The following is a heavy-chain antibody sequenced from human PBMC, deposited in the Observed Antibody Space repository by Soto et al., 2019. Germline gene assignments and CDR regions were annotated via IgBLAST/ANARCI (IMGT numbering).Heavy chain of an antibody. CDR1: ECTFDLFT. CDR2: ISGDRNTQ. CDR3: ARVTVPADRYDSLRS. J-gene: IGHJ5*02. Sequence: ECTFDLFTIRCLSQTQSKGLECVAVISGDRNTQYYADSVKGRFTISRDNSKNTLHLQMNSLRVVDTAVYYCARVTVPADRYDSLRSWGQGPLV. V-gene: IGHV3-30-3*01. D-gene: IGHD5-12*01.